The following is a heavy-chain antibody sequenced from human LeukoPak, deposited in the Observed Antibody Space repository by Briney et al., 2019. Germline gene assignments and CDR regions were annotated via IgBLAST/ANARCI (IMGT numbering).Heavy chain of an antibody. CDR2: ISSSSSTI. Sequence: GASLRLPCAASGFTLSSYSMNWVRQAPGKGLEWVSSISSSSSTIYYADSVKGRFTISRDNSKNTLYLQMNSLRAEDTAVYYCASVGYCSSTSCPPGNYFDYWGQGTLVTVSS. J-gene: IGHJ4*02. CDR3: ASVGYCSSTSCPPGNYFDY. D-gene: IGHD2-2*01. V-gene: IGHV3-48*01. CDR1: GFTLSSYS.